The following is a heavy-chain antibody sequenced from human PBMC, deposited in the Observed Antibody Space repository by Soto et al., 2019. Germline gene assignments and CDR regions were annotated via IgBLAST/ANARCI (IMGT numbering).Heavy chain of an antibody. CDR1: GYTFTSYG. V-gene: IGHV1-18*04. CDR3: ARGSSSGDIAVAGGFAY. CDR2: IIAYNGNT. D-gene: IGHD6-19*01. J-gene: IGHJ4*02. Sequence: QVKLVQSGAEVKKPGASVKVSCKASGYTFTSYGISWVRQAPGQGLERMGWIIAYNGNTNYAQKLQGRVTMTQDTSTSTEYMDLRSLRSDDTAVYYCARGSSSGDIAVAGGFAYWGQGTLATVYS.